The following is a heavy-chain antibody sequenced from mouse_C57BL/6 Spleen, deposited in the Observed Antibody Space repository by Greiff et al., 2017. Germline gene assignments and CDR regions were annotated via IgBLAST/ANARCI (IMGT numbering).Heavy chain of an antibody. CDR3: ARTYYSNYYAMDY. CDR2: IYPGDGDT. V-gene: IGHV1-82*01. D-gene: IGHD2-5*01. CDR1: GYAFSSSW. J-gene: IGHJ4*01. Sequence: VKLQESGPELVKPGASVKISCKASGYAFSSSWMNWVKQRPGKGLEWIGRIYPGDGDTNYNGKFKGKATLTADKSSSTAYMQLSSLTSEDSAVYFCARTYYSNYYAMDYWGQGPSVTVSS.